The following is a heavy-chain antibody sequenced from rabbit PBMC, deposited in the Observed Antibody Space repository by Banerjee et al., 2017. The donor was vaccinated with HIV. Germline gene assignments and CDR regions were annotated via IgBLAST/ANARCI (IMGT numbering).Heavy chain of an antibody. CDR1: GFTISSSYY. V-gene: IGHV1S43*01. Sequence: QSLEESGGGLVQPEGSLALTCKASGFTISSSYYMCWVRQAPGKGLEWIACIYTSSGSTWYASWVNGRFTISRSTSLNTVTLQMTSLTAADTATYFCARGVRGFNLWGQGTLVTVS. CDR2: IYTSSGST. D-gene: IGHD4-1*01. J-gene: IGHJ4*01. CDR3: ARGVRGFNL.